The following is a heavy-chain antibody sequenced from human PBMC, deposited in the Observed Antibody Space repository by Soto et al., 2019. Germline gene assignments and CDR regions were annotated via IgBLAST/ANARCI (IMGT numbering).Heavy chain of an antibody. Sequence: EVQLVESGGGMVQPGGSLRVSCAASGFTLSSYSMHWVRQAPGKGLEWVSSISGSGGTIYYADSVKGRFTISRDNAKNSLSERTNSLRDEDPAVYLCARDSGLRRSGWSYRIYFWGPGTRVTFSS. CDR2: ISGSGGTI. J-gene: IGHJ4*02. D-gene: IGHD6-19*01. CDR1: GFTLSSYS. CDR3: ARDSGLRRSGWSYRIYF. V-gene: IGHV3-48*02.